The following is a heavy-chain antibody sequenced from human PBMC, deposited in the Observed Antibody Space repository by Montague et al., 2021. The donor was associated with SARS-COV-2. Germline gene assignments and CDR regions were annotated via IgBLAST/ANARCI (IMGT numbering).Heavy chain of an antibody. V-gene: IGHV4-34*01. CDR2: INHRGST. D-gene: IGHD3-3*01. J-gene: IGHJ4*02. Sequence: SKTLSLTCAVYGGTFSAHSWSWVRQSPGKGLEWIGEINHRGSTTYMSSLKSRVTMSVDTSKNQFSLKLSSVTAADTAIYYCARGGLAGVNYDIWSFSYTSPLDYWGQGTLVTVSS. CDR1: GGTFSAHS. CDR3: ARGGLAGVNYDIWSFSYTSPLDY.